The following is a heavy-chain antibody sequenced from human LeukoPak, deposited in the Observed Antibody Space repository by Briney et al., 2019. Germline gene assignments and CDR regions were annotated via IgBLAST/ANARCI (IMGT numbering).Heavy chain of an antibody. CDR2: INPSGGST. J-gene: IGHJ4*02. D-gene: IGHD2-8*01. CDR3: ARGYCTNGVCYTFDY. Sequence: GASVKVSCKASGYTFTSYYMHWVRQAPGQGLEWMGIINPSGGSTSYAQKFQGRVTMTREMCTSTVYMEMSSLRSEDTAVYYCARGYCTNGVCYTFDYWSQGTLVTVSS. V-gene: IGHV1-46*01. CDR1: GYTFTSYY.